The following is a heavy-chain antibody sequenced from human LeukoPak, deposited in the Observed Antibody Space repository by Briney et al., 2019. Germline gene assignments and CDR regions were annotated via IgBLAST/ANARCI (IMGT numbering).Heavy chain of an antibody. Sequence: SVKVSCKASGCTFSSYSISWVRQAPGQGLEWMGRIIPILGIANYAQKFQGRVTITADKSTSTAYMELSSLRSEDTAVYYCARGRIVVVTYFDYWGKGTLVTVSS. V-gene: IGHV1-69*04. D-gene: IGHD2-21*02. CDR1: GCTFSSYS. CDR3: ARGRIVVVTYFDY. CDR2: IIPILGIA. J-gene: IGHJ4*02.